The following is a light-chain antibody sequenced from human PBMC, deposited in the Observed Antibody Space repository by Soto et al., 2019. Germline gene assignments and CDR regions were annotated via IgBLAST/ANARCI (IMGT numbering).Light chain of an antibody. V-gene: IGKV2-28*01. J-gene: IGKJ1*01. CDR3: QQANTFPWT. CDR2: LGS. Sequence: DIVMTQSPLSLPVTPGEPSSISCRSSQILLHSNGYNYLDWYLQKPGHSPQLLIYLGSNRASGVPDRFSGSGSGTDFSLTVSSLQPEDLATYFCQQANTFPWTFGQGTKVDIK. CDR1: QILLHSNGYNY.